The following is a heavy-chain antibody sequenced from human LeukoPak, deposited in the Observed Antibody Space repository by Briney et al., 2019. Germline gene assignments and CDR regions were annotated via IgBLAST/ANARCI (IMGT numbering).Heavy chain of an antibody. Sequence: SETLSLTCTVSGYSISSGYYWGWIRQPPGKGLEWIGSIYHSGSTYYNPSLKSRVTISVDTSKNQFSLKLSSVTAADTAVYYCARERATTYYDILTGYYPFDYWGQGTLVTVSS. CDR2: IYHSGST. CDR1: GYSISSGYY. J-gene: IGHJ4*02. CDR3: ARERATTYYDILTGYYPFDY. V-gene: IGHV4-38-2*02. D-gene: IGHD3-9*01.